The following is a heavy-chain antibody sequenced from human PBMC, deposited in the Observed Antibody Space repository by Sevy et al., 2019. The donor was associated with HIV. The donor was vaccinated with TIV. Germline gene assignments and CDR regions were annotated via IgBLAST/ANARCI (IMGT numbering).Heavy chain of an antibody. J-gene: IGHJ5*02. V-gene: IGHV1-18*01. CDR3: ARGYCSGGSCYSRVPKWFDP. CDR1: GYTFSSYR. Sequence: ASVKVSCKASGYTFSSYRISWVRQAPGQGLEWMGWISAYNGNTNYAQKLQGRVTMTTDTSTSTAYMELRSLRSDDTAVYYCARGYCSGGSCYSRVPKWFDPWGQGTLVTVSS. CDR2: ISAYNGNT. D-gene: IGHD2-15*01.